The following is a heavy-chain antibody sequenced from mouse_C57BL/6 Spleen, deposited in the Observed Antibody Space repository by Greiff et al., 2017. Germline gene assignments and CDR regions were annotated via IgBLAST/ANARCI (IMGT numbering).Heavy chain of an antibody. CDR3: ARDQCYYGNLDY. CDR2: ISDGGSYT. J-gene: IGHJ2*01. D-gene: IGHD2-1*01. V-gene: IGHV5-4*01. CDR1: GFTFSSYA. Sequence: EVKLEESGGGLVKPGGSLKLSCAASGFTFSSYAMSWVRQTPEKRLEWVATISDGGSYTYYPDNVKGRFTISRDNAKNNLYLQMSHLKSEDTAMYYCARDQCYYGNLDYWGQGTTLTVSS.